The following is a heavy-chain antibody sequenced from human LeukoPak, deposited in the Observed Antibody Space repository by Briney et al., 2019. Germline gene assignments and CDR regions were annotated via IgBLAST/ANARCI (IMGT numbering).Heavy chain of an antibody. D-gene: IGHD2/OR15-2a*01. CDR1: GVNFNRHW. CDR2: IKHDGGGK. CDR3: ARSSYPYFFDH. V-gene: IGHV3-7*01. Sequence: PGGSLRLSCAASGVNFNRHWMSWVRQAPGKGLEGVANIKHDGGGKYYVDSVKGRFTISRDKAKNSLSLQMNSLRAEDTAVYYCARSSYPYFFDHWAPGTLVTVSS. J-gene: IGHJ4*02.